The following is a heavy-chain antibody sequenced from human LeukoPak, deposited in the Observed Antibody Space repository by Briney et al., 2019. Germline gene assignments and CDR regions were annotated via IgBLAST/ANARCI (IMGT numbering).Heavy chain of an antibody. V-gene: IGHV4-4*02. CDR3: ARGNIAVAGLFDY. CDR1: GGSISSSNW. CDR2: IYHSGST. Sequence: SGTLSLTCAVSGGSISSSNWWSWVRQPPGKGLEWIGEIYHSGSTNYNPSLKSRVTISVDKSQNQFSLELTSVTAADTAVYYCARGNIAVAGLFDYWGQGTLVTVSS. D-gene: IGHD6-19*01. J-gene: IGHJ4*02.